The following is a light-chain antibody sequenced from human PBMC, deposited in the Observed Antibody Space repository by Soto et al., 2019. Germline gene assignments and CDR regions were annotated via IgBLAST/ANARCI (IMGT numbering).Light chain of an antibody. J-gene: IGKJ3*01. CDR3: QEYGSSPPLT. V-gene: IGKV3-20*01. CDR2: GAS. Sequence: EIVLTQSPGTLSLSPGARATLSCRASQSISSRYLAWYQQKPGQAPRLLIYGASSRATGIQDRFSGSGSGTDFSLTLSRLEPEDLAVYYCQEYGSSPPLTFGPGTKVDIK. CDR1: QSISSRY.